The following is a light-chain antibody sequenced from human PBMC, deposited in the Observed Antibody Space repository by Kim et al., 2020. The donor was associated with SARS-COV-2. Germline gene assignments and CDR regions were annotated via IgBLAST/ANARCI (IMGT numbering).Light chain of an antibody. CDR2: QDT. J-gene: IGLJ1*01. CDR1: KLGDKY. V-gene: IGLV3-1*01. Sequence: SVSPGQTASISCSGDKLGDKYVCWYQQKPGQSPVLVVSQDTKRPSGIPERFSGSNSGNAATLTISGTQTMDEADYYCQTWDSRNYVFGTGTKVTVL. CDR3: QTWDSRNYV.